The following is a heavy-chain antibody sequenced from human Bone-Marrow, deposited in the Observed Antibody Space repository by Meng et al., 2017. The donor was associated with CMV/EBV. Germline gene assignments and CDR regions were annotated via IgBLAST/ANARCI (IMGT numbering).Heavy chain of an antibody. D-gene: IGHD3-22*01. CDR3: ARWQRDSDNSAYYYLHY. CDR1: GGSIRNSG. Sequence: GSLRLSCSVSGGSIRNSGWSWIRQPPGSGLEWIGDIYYSGTTYYNPSLRSRVTISIDTSKNQFSLKLNSVTTADTAVYYCARWQRDSDNSAYYYLHYWGQGTVVTVS. J-gene: IGHJ4*02. CDR2: IYYSGTT. V-gene: IGHV4-59*01.